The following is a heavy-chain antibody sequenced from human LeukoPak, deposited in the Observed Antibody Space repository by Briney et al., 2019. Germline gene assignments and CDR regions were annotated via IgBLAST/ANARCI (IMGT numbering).Heavy chain of an antibody. CDR2: ISSSSSTI. D-gene: IGHD6-13*01. CDR3: ARARRYRSSWYHDY. V-gene: IGHV3-48*02. CDR1: GFSFSAYT. Sequence: GGSLRLSCAASGFSFSAYTMNWVRQAPGKGLDWVSYISSSSSTIYYADSVKGRFTISRDNANNSLYLQMNSLRDEDTAVYYCARARRYRSSWYHDYWGQGSLVTVSS. J-gene: IGHJ4*02.